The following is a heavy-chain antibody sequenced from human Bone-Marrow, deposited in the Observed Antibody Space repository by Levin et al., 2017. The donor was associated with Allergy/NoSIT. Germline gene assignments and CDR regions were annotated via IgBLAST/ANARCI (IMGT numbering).Heavy chain of an antibody. D-gene: IGHD2-8*02. Sequence: GESLKISCTGSGFTFSIYSINWVRQAPGKGLEWVSSISSSGSDMYYVDSVKGRFTISRDNAKNSPTLQMNSLRAEDTAVYYCARGIIGDVRVAHKEAFDIWGQGTMVAVSS. J-gene: IGHJ3*02. CDR1: GFTFSIYS. CDR2: ISSSGSDM. CDR3: ARGIIGDVRVAHKEAFDI. V-gene: IGHV3-21*01.